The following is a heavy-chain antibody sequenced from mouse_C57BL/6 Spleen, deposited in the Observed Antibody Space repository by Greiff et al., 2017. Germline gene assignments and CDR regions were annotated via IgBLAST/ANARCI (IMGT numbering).Heavy chain of an antibody. V-gene: IGHV1-61*01. D-gene: IGHD1-1*01. CDR2: IYPSDGET. CDR3: ARTVVATWGYYFDY. CDR1: GYTFTGYW. Sequence: VQLQQPGAELVRPGSSVKLSCKASGYTFTGYWMDWVKQRPGQGLEWIGNIYPSDGETNYNQKFKDKATLTVDKSSSTAYMQLSSLTSEGSAVYYCARTVVATWGYYFDYWGQGTTLTVSS. J-gene: IGHJ2*01.